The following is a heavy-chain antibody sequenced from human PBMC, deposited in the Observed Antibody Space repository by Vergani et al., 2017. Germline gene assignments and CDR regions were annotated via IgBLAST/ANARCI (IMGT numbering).Heavy chain of an antibody. CDR1: GYTFTSYY. CDR3: AGMYSSSSVDYYYYGMDV. Sequence: QVQLVQSGAEVKKPGASVKVSCKASGYTFTSYYMHWVRQAPGQGLEWMGIINPSGGSTSYAQKFQGRVTMTRDTSTSTVYMERSSLRSEDTAVYYCAGMYSSSSVDYYYYGMDVWGQGTTVTVSS. V-gene: IGHV1-46*01. J-gene: IGHJ6*02. D-gene: IGHD6-6*01. CDR2: INPSGGST.